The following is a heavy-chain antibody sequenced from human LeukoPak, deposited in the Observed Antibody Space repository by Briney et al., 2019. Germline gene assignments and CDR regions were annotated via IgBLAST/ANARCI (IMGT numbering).Heavy chain of an antibody. CDR3: ARDGNRYSSGWYLDY. Sequence: GGSLRLSCAASGFTFSSYGMHWVRQAPGKGLEWVAVIWYDGSNKYYADSVKGRFTISRGNSKNTLYLQMNSLRGEDTAVYYCARDGNRYSSGWYLDYWGQGNLVTVSS. D-gene: IGHD6-19*01. V-gene: IGHV3-33*01. CDR2: IWYDGSNK. CDR1: GFTFSSYG. J-gene: IGHJ4*02.